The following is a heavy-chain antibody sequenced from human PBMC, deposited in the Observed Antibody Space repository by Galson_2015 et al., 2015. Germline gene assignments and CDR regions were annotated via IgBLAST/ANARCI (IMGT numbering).Heavy chain of an antibody. Sequence: SLRLSCAASGFTFSNYGMYWVRQAPGKGLEWVTVISHDGSKKYSVDSVKGRFSISRDNSKNTLYLQMNSLKVDDTAVYYCAKESGSGYSTDYYFDYWGQGTLVTV. V-gene: IGHV3-30*18. J-gene: IGHJ4*02. CDR3: AKESGSGYSTDYYFDY. CDR1: GFTFSNYG. CDR2: ISHDGSKK. D-gene: IGHD3-22*01.